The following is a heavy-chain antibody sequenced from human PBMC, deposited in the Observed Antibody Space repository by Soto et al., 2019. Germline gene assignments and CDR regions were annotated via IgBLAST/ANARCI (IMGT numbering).Heavy chain of an antibody. J-gene: IGHJ4*02. CDR3: AQDLGVHSSGWYY. V-gene: IGHV3-23*01. D-gene: IGHD6-19*01. CDR1: GFTFRSYA. CDR2: MSGSGGST. Sequence: EVQLLESGGGLVQPGGALRLSGAASGFTFRSYAMSWVRQAPGKELEWVSAMSGSGGSTYYADSVKGRFTISSDNSKNTLYLQMNSLRAEDTAVYYCAQDLGVHSSGWYYWGQGTLVTVSS.